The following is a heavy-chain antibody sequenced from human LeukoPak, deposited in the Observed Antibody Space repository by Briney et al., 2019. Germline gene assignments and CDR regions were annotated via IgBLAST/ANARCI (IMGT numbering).Heavy chain of an antibody. CDR3: AKSPYYYGSGSYYSYYYYGMDV. CDR1: GFTFSSYA. J-gene: IGHJ6*02. Sequence: GGSLRLSCAASGFTFSSYAMSWVRQTPGKGLEWVSAISGSGGSTYYADSVKGRFTISRDNSKNTLYLQMNSLRAEDTAVYYCAKSPYYYGSGSYYSYYYYGMDVWGQGTTVTVSS. D-gene: IGHD3-10*01. CDR2: ISGSGGST. V-gene: IGHV3-23*01.